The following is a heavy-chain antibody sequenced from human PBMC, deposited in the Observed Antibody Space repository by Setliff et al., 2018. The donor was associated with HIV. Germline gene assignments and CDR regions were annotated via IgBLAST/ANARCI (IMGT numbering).Heavy chain of an antibody. Sequence: GGSLRLSCAVSGFTFSGYALHWVRQAPGKGLGWVAVISYDGVNADYAESVEGRFTVSRDNSKNTLCLQMNSLRLEDTAVYYCAREGGSPRYFDYWGQGTLVTVSS. J-gene: IGHJ4*02. D-gene: IGHD3-10*01. V-gene: IGHV3-30-3*01. CDR3: AREGGSPRYFDY. CDR2: ISYDGVNA. CDR1: GFTFSGYA.